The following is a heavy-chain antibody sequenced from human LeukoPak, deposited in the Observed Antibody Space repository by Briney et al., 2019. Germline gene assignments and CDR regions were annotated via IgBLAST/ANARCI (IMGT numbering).Heavy chain of an antibody. J-gene: IGHJ3*02. D-gene: IGHD3-22*01. CDR1: GFTFSDYY. V-gene: IGHV3-11*04. CDR2: ISSSGSTI. CDR3: ARDYDSSGYYYLGAFDN. Sequence: GGSLRLSCAASGFTFSDYYMGWIRQAPGKGLEWVSYISSSGSTIYYADSVKGRFTISRDNAKNSLYLQMNSLRAEDTAVYYCARDYDSSGYYYLGAFDNWGPGTMVTVSS.